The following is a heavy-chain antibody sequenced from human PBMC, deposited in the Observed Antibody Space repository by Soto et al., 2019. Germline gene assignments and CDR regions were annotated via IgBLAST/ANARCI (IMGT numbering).Heavy chain of an antibody. D-gene: IGHD3-22*01. Sequence: PGGSLRLSCAASGFTFSNAWMNWVRQAPGKELEWVGRIKSKTDGGTTDYAAPVKGRFTISRDDSKNTLYLQMNSLKTEDTAVYYCTTGPTYYYDSSGRKRFDYWGQGTLVTVSS. CDR3: TTGPTYYYDSSGRKRFDY. J-gene: IGHJ4*02. CDR2: IKSKTDGGTT. CDR1: GFTFSNAW. V-gene: IGHV3-15*07.